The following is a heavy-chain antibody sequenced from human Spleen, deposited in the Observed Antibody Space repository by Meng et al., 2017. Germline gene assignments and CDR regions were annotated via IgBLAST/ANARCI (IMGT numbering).Heavy chain of an antibody. V-gene: IGHV4-38-2*01. CDR3: ARGSSSGWYWKVLEYYFDY. J-gene: IGHJ4*02. Sequence: ESLKISCAASGFTVNNYYMTWVRQAPGKGLEWIGSIYHSGSTYYNPSLKSRVTISVDTSKNQFSLKLSSVTAADTAVYYCARGSSSGWYWKVLEYYFDYWGQGTLVTVSS. CDR2: IYHSGST. D-gene: IGHD6-19*01. CDR1: GFTVNNYY.